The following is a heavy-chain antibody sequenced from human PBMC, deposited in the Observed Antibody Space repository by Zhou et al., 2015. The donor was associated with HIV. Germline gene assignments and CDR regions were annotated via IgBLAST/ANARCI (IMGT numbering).Heavy chain of an antibody. CDR1: GGIFSAYA. CDR3: ARDIRMAAAKSTGRLSRYYGMDV. Sequence: QVQLVQSGAEVKKPGSSVKVSCKASGGIFSAYAIRWVRQAPGQGLEWMGGFIPPFATAHYAQKFQGRATITADESTNTAYMELSSLRSEDTAVFYCARDIRMAAAKSTGRLSRYYGMDVWGQGTTVTVSS. V-gene: IGHV1-69*12. J-gene: IGHJ6*02. D-gene: IGHD6-13*01. CDR2: FIPPFATA.